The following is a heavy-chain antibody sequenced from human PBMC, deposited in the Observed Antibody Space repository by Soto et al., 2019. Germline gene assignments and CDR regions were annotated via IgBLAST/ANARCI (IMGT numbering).Heavy chain of an antibody. D-gene: IGHD4-17*01. CDR2: IYYSGST. J-gene: IGHJ3*02. V-gene: IGHV4-59*08. CDR1: GGSISSYY. CDR3: ARRYGYAFDI. Sequence: PSETLSLTCTVSGGSISSYYWSWIRQPPGKGLEWIGYIYYSGSTNYNPSLKSRVTISVDTSKNQFSLKMSTVTAADTAVYYCARRYGYAFDIWGQGTMVTVSS.